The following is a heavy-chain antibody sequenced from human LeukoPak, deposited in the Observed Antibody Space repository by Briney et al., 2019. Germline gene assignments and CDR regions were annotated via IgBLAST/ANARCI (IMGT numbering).Heavy chain of an antibody. D-gene: IGHD3-16*01. CDR3: ARDKKRGGSTEIAS. Sequence: GGSLRLSCAASGFTFSNYWVHWVRQAPGKGLVWVSRINRDGSTTNYADSVKGRFTVSRDNAKNTQELQMNSLRAEEKAVYYCARDKKRGGSTEIASWGQGPLVTVSS. CDR1: GFTFSNYW. V-gene: IGHV3-74*01. CDR2: INRDGSTT. J-gene: IGHJ4*02.